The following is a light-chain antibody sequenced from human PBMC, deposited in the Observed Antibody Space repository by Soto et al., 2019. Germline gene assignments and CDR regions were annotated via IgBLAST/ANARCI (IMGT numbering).Light chain of an antibody. Sequence: HSVLTQPPSASGSPGQSVTISCTGTSSDIGGYNSVSWYQQHPGKAPRLMIYEVNKRRSGVPDRFSGSKSGYTASLTVSGLQTEDEAFYYCSSSAGIYHYLVFGGGTQLTVL. CDR1: SSDIGGYNS. CDR3: SSSAGIYHYLV. V-gene: IGLV2-8*01. J-gene: IGLJ3*02. CDR2: EVN.